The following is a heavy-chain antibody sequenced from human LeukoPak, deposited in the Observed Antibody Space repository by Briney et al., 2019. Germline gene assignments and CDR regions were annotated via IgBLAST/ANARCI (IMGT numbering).Heavy chain of an antibody. CDR3: ARPVTTGQGAFDI. CDR2: IIPIFDTA. D-gene: IGHD1-14*01. V-gene: IGHV1-69*13. J-gene: IGHJ3*02. CDR1: GGTFSSYA. Sequence: SVKVSCKASGGTFSSYAISWVRQAPGQGLEWMGGIIPIFDTANYAQKFQGRVTITADESTSTAYMELSSLRSEDTAVYYCARPVTTGQGAFDIWGQGTMVTVSS.